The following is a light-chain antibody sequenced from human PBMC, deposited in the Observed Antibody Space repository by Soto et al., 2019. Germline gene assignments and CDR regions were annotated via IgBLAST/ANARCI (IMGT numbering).Light chain of an antibody. CDR1: SSDIGGYNY. Sequence: QSALTQPASVSGSPGQSITISCTGGSSDIGGYNYVSWFQQHPGKAPKLMIYEVTNRPSGVSSRFSGSKSGSTASLTISGLQAEDEADYYCSSYTSSNTLVFGTGTKVTVL. CDR2: EVT. CDR3: SSYTSSNTLV. V-gene: IGLV2-14*01. J-gene: IGLJ1*01.